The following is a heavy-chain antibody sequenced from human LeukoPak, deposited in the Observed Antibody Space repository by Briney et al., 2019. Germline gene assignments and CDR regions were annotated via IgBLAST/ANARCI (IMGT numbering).Heavy chain of an antibody. CDR3: AKDQDSSGWYRLGYYYYGKDV. CDR1: GFTFSDYD. Sequence: GGSLRLSCAASGFTFSDYDMHWVRQAPGKGLEWVAFIRYDGNNKYYGDSVKGRFTISRDNSKNTLYLQMNSLRTEDTAVYYCAKDQDSSGWYRLGYYYYGKDVWGQGTTVTVSS. V-gene: IGHV3-30*02. CDR2: IRYDGNNK. D-gene: IGHD6-19*01. J-gene: IGHJ6*02.